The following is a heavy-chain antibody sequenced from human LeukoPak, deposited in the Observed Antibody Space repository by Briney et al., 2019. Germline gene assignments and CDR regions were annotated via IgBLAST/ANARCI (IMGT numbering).Heavy chain of an antibody. CDR2: IYTSGST. Sequence: SETLSLTCTLSRGSLSSYYWSWIPHPAGKGLECIARIYTSGSTNYTPSVKSRVTMSVDTSKNQFYLKLSSVTAADTAVYYCAGNVLFVVVIEDYWGQGTLVTVSS. CDR3: AGNVLFVVVIEDY. D-gene: IGHD3-3*01. J-gene: IGHJ4*02. CDR1: RGSLSSYY. V-gene: IGHV4-4*07.